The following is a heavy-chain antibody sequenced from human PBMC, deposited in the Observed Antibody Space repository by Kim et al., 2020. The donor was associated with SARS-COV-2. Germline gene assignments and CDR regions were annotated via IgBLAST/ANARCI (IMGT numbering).Heavy chain of an antibody. CDR1: GFTFSSYA. CDR3: AKSGGIVVVPAANYYYYYGMDV. V-gene: IGHV3-23*01. CDR2: ISGSGGST. J-gene: IGHJ6*02. D-gene: IGHD2-2*01. Sequence: GGSLRLSCAASGFTFSSYAMSWVRQAPGKGLEWVSAISGSGGSTYYADSVKGRFTISRDNSKNTLYLQMNSLRAEDTAVYYCAKSGGIVVVPAANYYYYYGMDVWGQGTTVTVSS.